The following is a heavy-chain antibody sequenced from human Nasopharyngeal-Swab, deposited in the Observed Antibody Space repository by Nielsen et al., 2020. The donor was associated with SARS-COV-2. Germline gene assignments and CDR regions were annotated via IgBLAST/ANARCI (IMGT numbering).Heavy chain of an antibody. CDR1: GFTFSSYA. J-gene: IGHJ3*02. Sequence: GESLKISCAASGFTFSSYAMSWVRQAPGKGLEWVSAISGSGGSTYYADSVKGRFTISRDNSKNTLYLQMNSLRAEDTAVYYCAKDATGMGYAFGIWGQGTMVTVSS. D-gene: IGHD2-15*01. CDR3: AKDATGMGYAFGI. CDR2: ISGSGGST. V-gene: IGHV3-23*01.